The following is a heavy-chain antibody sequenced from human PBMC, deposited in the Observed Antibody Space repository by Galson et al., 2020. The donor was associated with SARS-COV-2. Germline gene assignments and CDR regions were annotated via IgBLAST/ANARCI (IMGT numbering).Heavy chain of an antibody. D-gene: IGHD3-3*01. CDR2: ISYDGSNK. J-gene: IGHJ4*02. V-gene: IGHV3-30*18. CDR3: AKDKYYDFWSGHSTDY. Sequence: GESLKISCAASGFTFSSYGMHWVRQAPGKGLEWVAVISYDGSNKYYADSVKGRFTISRDNSKNTLYLQMNSLRAEDTAVYYCAKDKYYDFWSGHSTDYWGQGTLVTVSS. CDR1: GFTFSSYG.